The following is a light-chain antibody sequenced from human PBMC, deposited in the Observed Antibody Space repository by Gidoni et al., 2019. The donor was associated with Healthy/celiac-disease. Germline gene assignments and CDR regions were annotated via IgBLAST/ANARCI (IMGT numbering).Light chain of an antibody. J-gene: IGKJ1*01. CDR1: QSVLYSYNNKNY. V-gene: IGKV4-1*01. CDR2: WAS. Sequence: DIVMTQYPDSLALSLGERATINCKSSQSVLYSYNNKNYLAWYQQKPGQPPKLLIYWASTRESGVPDRFSGSGSGTDFTITSSSLQAEDVAVYYCQQYYSTPWTFXQXTKVEIK. CDR3: QQYYSTPWT.